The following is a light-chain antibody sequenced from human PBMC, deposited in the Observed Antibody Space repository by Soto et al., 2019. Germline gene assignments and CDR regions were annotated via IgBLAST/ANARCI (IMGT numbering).Light chain of an antibody. CDR2: DNN. CDR1: SSNIGKYY. Sequence: QSVLTQPPSVSAAPGQKVTISCSGSSSNIGKYYVSWYQQLPGTAPKLLIYDNNNRPSGIPDRSSGSKSGTSATLGITGLQTGDEADYYCGTWDSSLSAGVFGGGTKLTVL. V-gene: IGLV1-51*01. CDR3: GTWDSSLSAGV. J-gene: IGLJ2*01.